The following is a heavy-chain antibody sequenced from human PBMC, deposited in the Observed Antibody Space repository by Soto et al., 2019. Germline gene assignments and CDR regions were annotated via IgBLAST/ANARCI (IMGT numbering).Heavy chain of an antibody. CDR1: GGMLSACY. CDR3: ARVSGIYYYGMDV. Sequence: HPNAVSGGMLSACYGRWIRQPPGKGLEWIGEINHSGSTNYNPSLKSRVTISVDTSKNQFSLKLSSVTAADTAVYYCARVSGIYYYGMDVWGQGTTVT. V-gene: IGHV4-34*01. D-gene: IGHD3-10*01. CDR2: INHSGST. J-gene: IGHJ6*02.